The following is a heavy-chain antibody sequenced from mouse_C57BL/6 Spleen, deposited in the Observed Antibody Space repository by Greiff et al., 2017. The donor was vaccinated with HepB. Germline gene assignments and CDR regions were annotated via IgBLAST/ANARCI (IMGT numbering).Heavy chain of an antibody. CDR3: TRLTGSYWYFDV. D-gene: IGHD4-1*01. Sequence: EVKLVESGEGLVKPGGSLKLSCAASGFTFSSYAMSWVRQTPEKRLEWVAYISSGGDYIYYADTVKGRFTISRDNARNTLYLQMSSLKSEDTAMYYCTRLTGSYWYFDVWGTGTTVTVSS. V-gene: IGHV5-9-1*02. CDR2: ISSGGDYI. CDR1: GFTFSSYA. J-gene: IGHJ1*03.